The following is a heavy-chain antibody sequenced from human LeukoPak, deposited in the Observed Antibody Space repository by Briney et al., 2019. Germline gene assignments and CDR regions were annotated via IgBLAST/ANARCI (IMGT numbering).Heavy chain of an antibody. D-gene: IGHD6-13*01. CDR2: IYYSGST. J-gene: IGHJ2*01. CDR1: GGSISSSSYY. CDR3: ARVSSSWYQDWYFDR. Sequence: SETLSLTCTVSGGSISSSSYYWGWIRQPPGKGLEWIGSIYYSGSTYYNPSLKSRVTISVDTSKNQFSLKLTSVTAADTAVYYCARVSSSWYQDWYFDRWGRGTLVTVSS. V-gene: IGHV4-39*07.